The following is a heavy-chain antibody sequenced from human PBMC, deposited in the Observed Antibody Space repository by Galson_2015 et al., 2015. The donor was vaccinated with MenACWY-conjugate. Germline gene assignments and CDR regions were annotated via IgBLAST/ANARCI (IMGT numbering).Heavy chain of an antibody. CDR1: GFAFSNAW. V-gene: IGHV3-15*01. CDR2: IKSKTHSGTP. J-gene: IGHJ4*02. Sequence: SLRLSCAASGFAFSNAWMTWDRQAPGKGLEWVGRIKSKTHSGTPDYAAPVNGRFTISRGDSRNTVYLEMNGLKAEDTGLYYCTTDYFGQYFFDSWGQGTPVTVSS. D-gene: IGHD2/OR15-2a*01. CDR3: TTDYFGQYFFDS.